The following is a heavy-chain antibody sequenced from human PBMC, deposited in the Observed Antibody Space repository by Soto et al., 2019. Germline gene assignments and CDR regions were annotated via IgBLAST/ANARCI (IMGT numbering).Heavy chain of an antibody. V-gene: IGHV4-59*01. CDR3: AGVTEDYFDY. J-gene: IGHJ4*02. Sequence: WISQPPRKGLEWIGYIYYSGSTNYNPSLKSRVTISVDTSKNQFSLKLSSVTAADTAVYYCAGVTEDYFDYWGQGTLVTGSS. CDR2: IYYSGST.